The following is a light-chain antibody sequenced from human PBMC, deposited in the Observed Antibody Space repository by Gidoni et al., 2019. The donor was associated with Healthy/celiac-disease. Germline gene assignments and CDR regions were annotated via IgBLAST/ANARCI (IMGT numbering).Light chain of an antibody. CDR2: DVS. CDR3: CSYAGSYTFV. Sequence: SVSGSPGQSVTISCTGTSSDVGGYNYVSWYQQHPGKAPKLMIYDVSKRPSGVPDRFSGLQAEDEADYYCCSYAGSYTFVFGTGTKVTVL. V-gene: IGLV2-11*01. CDR1: SSDVGGYNY. J-gene: IGLJ1*01.